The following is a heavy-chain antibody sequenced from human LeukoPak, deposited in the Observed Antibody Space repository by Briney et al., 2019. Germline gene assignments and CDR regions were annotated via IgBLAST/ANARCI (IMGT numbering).Heavy chain of an antibody. D-gene: IGHD4-23*01. J-gene: IGHJ4*02. Sequence: SVKVSCKASGYTFTSYGISWVRQAPGQGLEWMGGIIPIFGTANYAQKFQGRVTITADESTSTAYMELSSLRSEDTAVYYCARGPGYGGILFDYWGQGTLVTVSS. CDR2: IIPIFGTA. CDR1: GYTFTSYG. V-gene: IGHV1-69*13. CDR3: ARGPGYGGILFDY.